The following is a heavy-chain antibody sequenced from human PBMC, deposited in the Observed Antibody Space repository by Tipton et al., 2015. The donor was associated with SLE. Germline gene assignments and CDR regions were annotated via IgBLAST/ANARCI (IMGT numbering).Heavy chain of an antibody. Sequence: TLSLTCFVSGASVRSTSYHWGWIRQPPGKGLEWIGNIYYDGSAYYTPSLESRVSISVDTSKNQVSLRLASVSAAGTAVYYCATVRLQRDGWYPWDFWGQGTLVTV. V-gene: IGHV4-39*07. D-gene: IGHD6-19*01. CDR3: ATVRLQRDGWYPWDF. CDR2: IYYDGSA. J-gene: IGHJ4*02. CDR1: GASVRSTSYH.